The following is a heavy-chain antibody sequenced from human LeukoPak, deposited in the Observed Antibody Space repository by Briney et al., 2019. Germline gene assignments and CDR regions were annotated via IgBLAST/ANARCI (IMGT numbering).Heavy chain of an antibody. CDR2: IYYSGST. Sequence: SETLSLTCTVSGGSISSYYWSWIRQPPGKGLEWIGYIYYSGSTNYNPSLKSRVTISVDTSKSQFSLKLSSVTAADTAVYYCASCDFWSGYPYWGQGTLVTVSS. J-gene: IGHJ4*02. D-gene: IGHD3-3*01. CDR1: GGSISSYY. V-gene: IGHV4-59*01. CDR3: ASCDFWSGYPY.